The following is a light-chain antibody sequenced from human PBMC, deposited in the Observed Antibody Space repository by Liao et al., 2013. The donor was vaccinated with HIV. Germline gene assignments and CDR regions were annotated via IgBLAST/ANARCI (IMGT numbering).Light chain of an antibody. CDR1: NIGSKS. Sequence: SYVLTQAPSVSVAPGKTARITCGGNNIGSKSVHWYLQKPGQAPVLVIYYDSDRPSGIPERISGSNSGNMATLTISRVEAGDEGDYYCQLWDSSSDHVVFGGGTKLTVL. CDR3: QLWDSSSDHVV. V-gene: IGLV3-21*04. J-gene: IGLJ2*01. CDR2: YDS.